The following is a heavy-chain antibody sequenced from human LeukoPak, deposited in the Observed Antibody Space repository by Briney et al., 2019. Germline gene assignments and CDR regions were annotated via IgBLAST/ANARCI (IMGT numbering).Heavy chain of an antibody. Sequence: GGSLRLSCVASGLAFSNYAMMWLRQAPGKGLEWVSATTANGDWALYADSVKGRFSISRDNSKNTLYLQMSSLRAEDTAVYYCARKSDSGTYYWGQGTLVTVSS. J-gene: IGHJ4*02. CDR2: TTANGDWA. CDR1: GLAFSNYA. D-gene: IGHD1-26*01. V-gene: IGHV3-23*01. CDR3: ARKSDSGTYY.